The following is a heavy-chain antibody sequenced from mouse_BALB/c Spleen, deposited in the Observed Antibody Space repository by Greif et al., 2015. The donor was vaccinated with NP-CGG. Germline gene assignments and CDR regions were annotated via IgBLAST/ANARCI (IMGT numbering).Heavy chain of an antibody. CDR2: INPSNGRT. J-gene: IGHJ2*01. CDR1: GYTFTSYW. CDR3: ARWGGFYGSSYYFDY. D-gene: IGHD1-1*01. Sequence: QVQLKQSGAELVKPGASVKLSCKASGYTFTSYWMHWVKQRPGQGLEWIGEINPSNGRTNYNEKFKSKATLTVDKSSSTAYMHLSSLTSEASAVYYCARWGGFYGSSYYFDYWGQGTTLTVSS. V-gene: IGHV1S81*02.